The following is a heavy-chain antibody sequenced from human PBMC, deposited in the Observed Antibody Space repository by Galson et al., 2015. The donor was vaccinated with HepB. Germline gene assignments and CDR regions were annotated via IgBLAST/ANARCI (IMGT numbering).Heavy chain of an antibody. Sequence: SLRLSCAASGFTFSSYGMHWVRQAPGKGLEWVAVIWYDGSNKYYADSVKGRFTISRDNSKNTLYLQMNSLRAEDTAVYYCARDGSPYSSSPPRGYWGQGTLVTVSS. V-gene: IGHV3-33*01. J-gene: IGHJ4*02. D-gene: IGHD6-13*01. CDR3: ARDGSPYSSSPPRGY. CDR1: GFTFSSYG. CDR2: IWYDGSNK.